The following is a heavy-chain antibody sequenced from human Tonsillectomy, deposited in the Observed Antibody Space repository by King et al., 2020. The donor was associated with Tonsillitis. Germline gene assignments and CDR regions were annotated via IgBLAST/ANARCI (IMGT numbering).Heavy chain of an antibody. Sequence: QLQESGPGLVKPSETLSLTCSVSGGSISSYYWSWIRQPPGKGLEWIGYIYYSGSTNYNPSLKSRVTISVDTSKNHFSLKLRSVTAADTAGYYCARHSMIVVAGDAFDIWGQGTMVTVSS. V-gene: IGHV4-59*01. CDR2: IYYSGST. CDR3: ARHSMIVVAGDAFDI. D-gene: IGHD3-22*01. J-gene: IGHJ3*02. CDR1: GGSISSYY.